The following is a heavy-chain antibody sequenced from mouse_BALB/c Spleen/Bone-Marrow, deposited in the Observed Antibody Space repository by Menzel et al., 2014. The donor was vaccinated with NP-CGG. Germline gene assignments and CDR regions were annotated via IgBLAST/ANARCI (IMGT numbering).Heavy chain of an antibody. D-gene: IGHD2-4*01. CDR1: GFTFSSYG. CDR3: ARQTYYDYDGYFDY. J-gene: IGHJ2*01. CDR2: ISSGGSYT. V-gene: IGHV5-6*01. Sequence: EVKLVESGGALVKPGGSLKLSCAASGFTFSSYGMSWVPQTPDKRLDWVATISSGGSYTYYPDSVKGRFTISRDNAKNTLYLQMSSLKSEDTAVYCCARQTYYDYDGYFDYWGQGTTLTVSS.